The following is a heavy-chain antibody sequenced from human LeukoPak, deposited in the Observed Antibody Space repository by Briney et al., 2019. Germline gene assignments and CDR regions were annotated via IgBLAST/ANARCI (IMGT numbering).Heavy chain of an antibody. CDR2: VSSSGSDT. CDR1: GFIFTTYA. Sequence: GGSLRLSCAASGFIFTTYAMGWVRQLPGKGVEWVSSVSSSGSDTYYTSSVKGRFTISRDNSKNTLYLQVNSLRVEDTAVYYCARRVLGAVGYFDYWGQGALVTVSS. CDR3: ARRVLGAVGYFDY. V-gene: IGHV3-23*05. D-gene: IGHD4-23*01. J-gene: IGHJ4*02.